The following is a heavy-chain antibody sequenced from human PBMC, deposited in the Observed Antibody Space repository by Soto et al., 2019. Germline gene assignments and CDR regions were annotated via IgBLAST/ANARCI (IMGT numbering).Heavy chain of an antibody. CDR3: ARVESSGWPGGWFDP. Sequence: ASVKVSCKASGGTFSSYTISWVRQAPGQGLEWMGRIIPILGIANYAQKFQGRVTITADKSTSTAYMELSSLRSEDTAVYYCARVESSGWPGGWFDPWGQGTLVTVSS. CDR2: IIPILGIA. CDR1: GGTFSSYT. V-gene: IGHV1-69*02. D-gene: IGHD6-19*01. J-gene: IGHJ5*02.